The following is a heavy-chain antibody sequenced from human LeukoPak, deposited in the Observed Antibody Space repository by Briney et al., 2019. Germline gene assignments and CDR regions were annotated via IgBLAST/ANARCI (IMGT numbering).Heavy chain of an antibody. J-gene: IGHJ4*02. Sequence: PSETLSLTCAVSGGSISSSNWWIWLRQPPGKGLEWIGEIYHSGRGNTNYNPSLKSRATISIDNAKNQFSLKLRSVTAADTAVYFCARDNPRTTTYSSGSSFDFWGQATLVTVSS. CDR3: ARDNPRTTTYSSGSSFDF. CDR1: GGSISSSNW. CDR2: IYHSGRGNT. D-gene: IGHD6-19*01. V-gene: IGHV4/OR15-8*02.